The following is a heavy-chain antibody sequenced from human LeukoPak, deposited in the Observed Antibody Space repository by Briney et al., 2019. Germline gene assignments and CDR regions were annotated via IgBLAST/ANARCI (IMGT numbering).Heavy chain of an antibody. V-gene: IGHV4-39*07. J-gene: IGHJ4*02. CDR1: GGSISSNSYY. Sequence: SETLSLTCTVSGGSISSNSYYWGWIRQPPGKGLEWIGSIYYSGSTYYNPSLNIRVTISVDTSKNQFSLNLRSVTAADTAVYYCARVTLLPTHIDYWGQGTLVTVSS. CDR2: IYYSGST. D-gene: IGHD2-15*01. CDR3: ARVTLLPTHIDY.